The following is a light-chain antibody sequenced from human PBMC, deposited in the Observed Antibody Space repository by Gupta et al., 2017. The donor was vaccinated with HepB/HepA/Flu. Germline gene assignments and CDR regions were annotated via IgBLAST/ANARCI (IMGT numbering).Light chain of an antibody. CDR1: QSISDW. CDR2: EAS. CDR3: QQERSYSPT. Sequence: DIQMTQSPSTLSASVGDRVTITCRASQSISDWLAWYQQKPGQAPKLLIYEASSLERGDTPRFSGSGSGTEFTLTINNLQPDDFATYYCQQERSYSPTFGQGTKVEIK. J-gene: IGKJ1*01. V-gene: IGKV1-5*03.